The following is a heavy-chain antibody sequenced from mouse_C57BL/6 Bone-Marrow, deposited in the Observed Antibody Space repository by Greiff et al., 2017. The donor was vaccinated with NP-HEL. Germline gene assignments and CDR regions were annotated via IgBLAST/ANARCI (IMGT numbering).Heavy chain of an antibody. V-gene: IGHV5-17*01. CDR2: ISSGSSTI. CDR3: ARRYEYDGPWFAY. Sequence: VQLKESGGGLVKPGGSLKLSCAASGFTFSDYGMHWVRQAPEKGLEWVAYISSGSSTIYYADTVKGRFTISRDNAKNTLFLQMTSLRSEDRAMYYCARRYEYDGPWFAYWGKGTLVTVSA. CDR1: GFTFSDYG. D-gene: IGHD2-4*01. J-gene: IGHJ3*01.